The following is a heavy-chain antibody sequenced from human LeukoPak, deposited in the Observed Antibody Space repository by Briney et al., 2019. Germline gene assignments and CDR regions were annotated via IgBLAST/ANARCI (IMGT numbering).Heavy chain of an antibody. V-gene: IGHV1-46*01. CDR3: VRSRGLDYYGSGTDFDSYYYYMDV. CDR1: GSTFTSYY. D-gene: IGHD3-10*01. CDR2: INPSGGST. J-gene: IGHJ6*03. Sequence: ASVKLSCNASGSTFTSYYMHWVRHAPGQGLEWMGIINPSGGSTSDAQKFQGRVTMTRDTSISTAYMELSRLRSDDTAVYYCVRSRGLDYYGSGTDFDSYYYYMDVWGKGTTVTISS.